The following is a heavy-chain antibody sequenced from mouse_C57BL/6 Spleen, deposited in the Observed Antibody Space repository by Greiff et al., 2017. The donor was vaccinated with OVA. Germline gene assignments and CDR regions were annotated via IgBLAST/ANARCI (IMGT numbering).Heavy chain of an antibody. CDR3: ARWLQRGDYFDY. D-gene: IGHD2-2*01. CDR1: GYSITSDY. CDR2: ISYSGST. J-gene: IGHJ2*01. Sequence: VPLQQSGPGLSTPSQTLSLTCSVTGYSITSDYWNWIRKFPGNKLEYMGYISYSGSTYYTPSLKSQISITRDTSKNHYYLQLNSVTTEDTATYYCARWLQRGDYFDYWGQGTTLTVSS. V-gene: IGHV3-8*01.